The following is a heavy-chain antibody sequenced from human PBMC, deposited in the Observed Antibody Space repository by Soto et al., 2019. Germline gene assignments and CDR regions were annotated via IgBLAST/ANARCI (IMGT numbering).Heavy chain of an antibody. J-gene: IGHJ6*02. Sequence: ASETLSLTCTVSGGSISSSSYYWGWIRQPPGKGLEWIGSIYYSGSTYYNPSLKSRVTISVDTSKNQFSVNLSSVTAADTAVYYCARPYVVNYYYYGMDVWGQGTTVTVSS. CDR1: GGSISSSSYY. V-gene: IGHV4-39*01. CDR2: IYYSGST. CDR3: ARPYVVNYYYYGMDV. D-gene: IGHD3-22*01.